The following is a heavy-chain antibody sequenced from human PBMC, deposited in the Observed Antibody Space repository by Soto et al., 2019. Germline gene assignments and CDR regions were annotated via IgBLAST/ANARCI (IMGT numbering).Heavy chain of an antibody. CDR1: GFTFSTYG. Sequence: VGSLRLSCATSGFTFSTYGMHWVRQAPGKGLEWVAGIWSDGSNKYYADSVKGRFTISRDNSKNMLYLQINTLRAEDTAVYYCERDYTVGWGQGPLVSVAS. CDR3: ERDYTVG. D-gene: IGHD2-15*01. J-gene: IGHJ4*02. CDR2: IWSDGSNK. V-gene: IGHV3-33*01.